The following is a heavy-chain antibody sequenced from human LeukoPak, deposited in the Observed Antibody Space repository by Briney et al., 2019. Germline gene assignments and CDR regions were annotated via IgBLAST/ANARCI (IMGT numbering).Heavy chain of an antibody. J-gene: IGHJ5*02. CDR3: ASATAESWFDP. D-gene: IGHD6-25*01. CDR2: IKQDGSEK. V-gene: IGHV3-7*01. CDR1: GFTFSSYW. Sequence: GGSLRLSCAASGFTFSSYWMSWVRQAPGKGLEWVANIKQDGSEKYYVDSVKGRLTISRDNAKNSLYLQMNSLRAEDTAVYYCASATAESWFDPWGQGTLVTVSS.